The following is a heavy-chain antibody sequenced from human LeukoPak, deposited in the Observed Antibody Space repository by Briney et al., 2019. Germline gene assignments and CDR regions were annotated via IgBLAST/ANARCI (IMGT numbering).Heavy chain of an antibody. J-gene: IGHJ4*02. Sequence: GGSLRLSCAASGFTFSSYGMHWVRQAPGKALDWASEISGRGDITYYPDSVKGRFTISRDNSKGTLYMQMNSLRVEDTAVYYCAKELQRGRTFEYWGQGTLVTVSS. CDR3: AKELQRGRTFEY. CDR1: GFTFSSYG. D-gene: IGHD1-1*01. V-gene: IGHV3-23*01. CDR2: ISGRGDIT.